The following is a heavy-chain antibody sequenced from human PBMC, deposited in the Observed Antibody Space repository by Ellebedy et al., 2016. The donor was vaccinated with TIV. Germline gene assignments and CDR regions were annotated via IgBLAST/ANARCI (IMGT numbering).Heavy chain of an antibody. Sequence: GESLKISCAASGFTFSSYSMNWVRQAPGKGLEWVSYISSSSSTIYYADSVKGRFTISRDNAKNSLYLQMNSLRAEDTAVYYCARGNNRDSSSWYGKYYFDYWGQGTLVTVSS. D-gene: IGHD6-13*01. CDR1: GFTFSSYS. J-gene: IGHJ4*02. V-gene: IGHV3-48*04. CDR2: ISSSSSTI. CDR3: ARGNNRDSSSWYGKYYFDY.